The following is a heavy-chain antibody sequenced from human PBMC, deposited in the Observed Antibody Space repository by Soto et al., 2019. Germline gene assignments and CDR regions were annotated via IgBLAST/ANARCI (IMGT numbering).Heavy chain of an antibody. V-gene: IGHV1-18*01. Sequence: QVQLVQSGAEVKKPGASVKVSCKASGYTFTNYGISWVRQAPGQGLEWLGWISTFTGNTNYAQKLQGRVTMTTDTSTSTAYMELRSLRSADTAVYYCARGWIQLWLFDYWGQGTLVTVSS. D-gene: IGHD5-18*01. CDR1: GYTFTNYG. CDR3: ARGWIQLWLFDY. J-gene: IGHJ4*02. CDR2: ISTFTGNT.